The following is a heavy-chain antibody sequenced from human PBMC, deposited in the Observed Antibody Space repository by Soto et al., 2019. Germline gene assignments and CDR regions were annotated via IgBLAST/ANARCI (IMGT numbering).Heavy chain of an antibody. D-gene: IGHD6-19*01. CDR1: GFTVSSNY. V-gene: IGHV3-66*01. CDR2: IYSGGST. CDR3: ASRLYSSGWMPFDY. Sequence: EVQLVESGGGLVQPGGSLRLPCAASGFTVSSNYMSWVRQAPGKGLEWVSVIYSGGSTYYADSVKGRFTISRDNSKNTLYLQMNSLRAEDTAVYYCASRLYSSGWMPFDYWGQGTLVTVSS. J-gene: IGHJ4*02.